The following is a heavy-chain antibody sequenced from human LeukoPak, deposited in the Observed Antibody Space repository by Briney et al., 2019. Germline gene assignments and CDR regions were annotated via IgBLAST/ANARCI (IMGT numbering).Heavy chain of an antibody. CDR3: AKMRGQYYHSYYMDA. Sequence: GGSLRLSCAASGFTFSSYAMSWVRQAPGKGLEWVSVIGGNGGGTYYADSVKGRFTVSRDNSKSTLYLQMNSLTAEDTAVYYCAKMRGQYYHSYYMDAWGKGTTVTVSS. CDR2: IGGNGGGT. J-gene: IGHJ6*03. V-gene: IGHV3-23*01. CDR1: GFTFSSYA.